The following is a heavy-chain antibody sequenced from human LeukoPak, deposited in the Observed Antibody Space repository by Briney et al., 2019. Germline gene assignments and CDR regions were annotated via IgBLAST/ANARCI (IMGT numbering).Heavy chain of an antibody. CDR2: IYHSGST. CDR1: GFSFSSYA. Sequence: PGGSLRLSCAASGFSFSSYAMSWVRQPPGKGLEWIGEIYHSGSTNYNPSLKSRVTISVDKSKNQFSLKLSSVTAADTAVYYCARFFPYSSGWYWLNSGDWYFDLWGRGTLVTVSS. CDR3: ARFFPYSSGWYWLNSGDWYFDL. D-gene: IGHD6-19*01. J-gene: IGHJ2*01. V-gene: IGHV4-4*02.